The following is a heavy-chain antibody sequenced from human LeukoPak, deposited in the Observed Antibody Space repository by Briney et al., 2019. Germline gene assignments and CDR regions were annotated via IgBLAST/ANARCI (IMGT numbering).Heavy chain of an antibody. Sequence: PGGSLRLSCAASGFTFSSYGMHWVRQAPGKGLKWVAVIWYDGSNKYYADSVKGRFTISRDNSKNTLYLQMNSLRAEDTAVYYCAKEQYSSSWPDYWGQGTLVTVSS. J-gene: IGHJ4*02. V-gene: IGHV3-33*06. D-gene: IGHD6-13*01. CDR3: AKEQYSSSWPDY. CDR1: GFTFSSYG. CDR2: IWYDGSNK.